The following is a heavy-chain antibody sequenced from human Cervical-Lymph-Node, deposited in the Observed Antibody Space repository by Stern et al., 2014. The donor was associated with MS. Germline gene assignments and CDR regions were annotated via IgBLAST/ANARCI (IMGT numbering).Heavy chain of an antibody. Sequence: QVQLQESGPGLVKPSETPSLTCTVSGGSITSSGHYWGWIRQPPGKGLEWIGNIYSSGNTDYNQSLKSRVTIYIDTSRNQMSLSLRSVTAADTALYYCARMVTGDYGDYVDHWGQGILVTVSS. CDR1: GGSITSSGHY. J-gene: IGHJ4*02. V-gene: IGHV4-39*01. CDR2: IYSSGNT. CDR3: ARMVTGDYGDYVDH. D-gene: IGHD4-17*01.